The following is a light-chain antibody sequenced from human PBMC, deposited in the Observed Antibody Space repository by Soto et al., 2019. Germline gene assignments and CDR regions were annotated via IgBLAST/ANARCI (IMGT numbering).Light chain of an antibody. CDR3: CSYTTTNTRV. J-gene: IGLJ3*02. CDR1: SSDVGGHDY. V-gene: IGLV2-14*03. Sequence: QSALTQPASVSGSPGQSITISCTGTSSDVGGHDYVSWYKQYPGKAPKLLIYEVTKRPSGISDRFSASKSGTTASLTISGLQAEDEADYYCCSYTTTNTRVFGGGTQLTVL. CDR2: EVT.